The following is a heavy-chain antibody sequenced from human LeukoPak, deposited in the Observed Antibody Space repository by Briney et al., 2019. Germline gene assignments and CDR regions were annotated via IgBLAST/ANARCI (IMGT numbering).Heavy chain of an antibody. CDR3: ARRTVTNGWFRIDY. V-gene: IGHV4-59*08. CDR1: GGSISTYY. J-gene: IGHJ4*02. Sequence: SETLSLTCTVSGGSISTYYWSWIRQPPGRGLEWIGYIYYNGATDYNPSLKSRVTISVDTSKNEFSLKLSSVTAADTALYYCARRTVTNGWFRIDYWGQGSLVIVSS. D-gene: IGHD6-19*01. CDR2: IYYNGAT.